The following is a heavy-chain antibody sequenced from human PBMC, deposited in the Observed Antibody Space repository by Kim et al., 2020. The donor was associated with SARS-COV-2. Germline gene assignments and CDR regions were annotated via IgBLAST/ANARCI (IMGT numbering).Heavy chain of an antibody. V-gene: IGHV4-59*01. CDR2: IYYTGTT. CDR3: ARGGSWVYYFDS. Sequence: SETLSLTCTVSGGSISTYYWSWVRQPPGKGLEWFGYIYYTGTTKYNPSLKSRVTISVDTSKNQFSLKLTSVTAADTAVYYCARGGSWVYYFDSLGQGTQV. CDR1: GGSISTYY. J-gene: IGHJ4*02. D-gene: IGHD3-16*01.